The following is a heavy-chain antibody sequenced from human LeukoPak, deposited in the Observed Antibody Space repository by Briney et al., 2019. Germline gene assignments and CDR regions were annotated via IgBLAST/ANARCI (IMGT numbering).Heavy chain of an antibody. D-gene: IGHD7-27*01. Sequence: GGSLRLSCAASGFTFGRYWMSWVRQAPEKGLEWVANIKQDGSENHYVDSVKGRFTISRDNAENSLYLQMNSLRAEDTAVYYCARGVWAPFDSWGQGTLVSVSS. CDR2: IKQDGSEN. V-gene: IGHV3-7*01. CDR1: GFTFGRYW. J-gene: IGHJ4*02. CDR3: ARGVWAPFDS.